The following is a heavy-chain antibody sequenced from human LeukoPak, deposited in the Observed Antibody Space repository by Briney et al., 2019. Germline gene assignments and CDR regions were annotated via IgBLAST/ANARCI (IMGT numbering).Heavy chain of an antibody. CDR2: IYYSGNT. Sequence: SETRSLTCSVSGGSVSSGSYHWSWIRQPPGKGLEWIGYIYYSGNTNYNPSLKSRVTISVDTSKNQFSLKLNSVTAADTAVYYCARDEVDFDNDHRFDPWGQGTLVTVSS. D-gene: IGHD3-9*01. J-gene: IGHJ5*02. CDR1: GGSVSSGSYH. V-gene: IGHV4-61*01. CDR3: ARDEVDFDNDHRFDP.